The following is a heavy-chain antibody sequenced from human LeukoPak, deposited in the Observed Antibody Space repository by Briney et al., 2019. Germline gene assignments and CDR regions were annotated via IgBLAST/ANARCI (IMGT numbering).Heavy chain of an antibody. V-gene: IGHV4-38-2*01. CDR1: RYSITGGYY. D-gene: IGHD3-22*01. CDR3: TRGGITMIGIDP. CDR2: IYHSGST. J-gene: IGHJ5*02. Sequence: PSETLSLTCAVSRYSITGGYYCGWIRQPPGKGLEWIGSIYHSGSTYYNPSLKSRVTISGDTSKNQFSLKLRSVTAADTAVYYCTRGGITMIGIDPWGQGTLVTVSS.